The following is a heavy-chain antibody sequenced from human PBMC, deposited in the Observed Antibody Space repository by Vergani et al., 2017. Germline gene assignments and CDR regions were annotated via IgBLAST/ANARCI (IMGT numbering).Heavy chain of an antibody. CDR1: GGSISSSSYY. CDR3: ARLTPDDYSNYRYYYYYMDV. Sequence: QLQLQESGPGLVKPSETLSLTCTVSGGSISSSSYYWGWIRQPPGKGLEWIGSIYYSGSTYYNPSLKSRVTISVDTSKNQFSLKLSSVTAADTAVYYCARLTPDDYSNYRYYYYYMDVWGKGATVTVS. CDR2: IYYSGST. J-gene: IGHJ6*03. V-gene: IGHV4-39*01. D-gene: IGHD4-11*01.